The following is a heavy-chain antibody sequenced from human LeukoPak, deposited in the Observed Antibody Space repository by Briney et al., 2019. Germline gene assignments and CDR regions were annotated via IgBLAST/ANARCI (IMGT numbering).Heavy chain of an antibody. D-gene: IGHD1-20*01. CDR1: GYTLTSYD. V-gene: IGHV1-8*01. Sequence: ASVKVSYKASGYTLTSYDINWVRQATGQGLEWMGWMNPNSGNTGYAQKFQGRVTMTRNTSIGTAYMELSSLRSEDTAVYYCARAVTGYYYYGMDVWGQGTTVTVSS. CDR3: ARAVTGYYYYGMDV. J-gene: IGHJ6*02. CDR2: MNPNSGNT.